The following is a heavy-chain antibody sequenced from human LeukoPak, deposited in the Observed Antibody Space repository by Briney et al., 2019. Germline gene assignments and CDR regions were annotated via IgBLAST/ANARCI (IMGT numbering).Heavy chain of an antibody. Sequence: AGGSLRLSCVASGFTFSSHWMHWVRQAPGKGLVWVSRINSDGSITTYADSVKGRFTISRDSAKNTLYLQMNSLRAEDTAVYYCGRTNPPLAGNYFDYWGQGSLVTVSS. J-gene: IGHJ4*02. CDR3: GRTNPPLAGNYFDY. V-gene: IGHV3-74*01. CDR1: GFTFSSHW. CDR2: INSDGSIT. D-gene: IGHD6-13*01.